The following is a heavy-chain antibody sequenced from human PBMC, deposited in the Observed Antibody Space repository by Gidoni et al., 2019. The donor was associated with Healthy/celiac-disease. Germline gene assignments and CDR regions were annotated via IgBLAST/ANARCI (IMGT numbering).Heavy chain of an antibody. CDR2: IYHSGST. Sequence: QVQLQESGPGLVKPSETLSLTCAVSGYSISSGYYWGWIRQPPGKGLEWIGSIYHSGSTYYNPSLKSRVTISVDTSKNQFSLKLSSVTAADTAVYYCARVDTIFGVVTLPSGRDAFDIWGQGTMVTVSS. J-gene: IGHJ3*02. D-gene: IGHD3-3*01. V-gene: IGHV4-38-2*01. CDR1: GYSISSGYY. CDR3: ARVDTIFGVVTLPSGRDAFDI.